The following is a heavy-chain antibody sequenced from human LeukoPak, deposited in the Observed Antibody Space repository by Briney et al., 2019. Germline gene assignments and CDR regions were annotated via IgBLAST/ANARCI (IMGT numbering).Heavy chain of an antibody. CDR3: ARYRDSGGRLAFDV. CDR1: GGSISSDGYY. V-gene: IGHV4-31*03. J-gene: IGHJ3*01. Sequence: SETLSLTCTVSGGSISSDGYYWTWIRQHSGKGLEWIGYIYYSGTTYYNPSLESRVTLSVDTSKNQFSLRLSSVTAADTAVYYCARYRDSGGRLAFDVWGQGTMATVSS. CDR2: IYYSGTT. D-gene: IGHD2-15*01.